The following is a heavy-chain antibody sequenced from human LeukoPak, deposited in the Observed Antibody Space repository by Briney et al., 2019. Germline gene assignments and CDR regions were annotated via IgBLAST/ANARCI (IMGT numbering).Heavy chain of an antibody. CDR2: ITGSGGST. CDR3: AKDGSGSYYFSYYYYYMDV. D-gene: IGHD3-10*01. CDR1: GFTFSNYA. V-gene: IGHV3-23*01. Sequence: GGSLRLSWAASGFTFSNYAMTWVRQAAGKGLEWVSAITGSGGSTSYTDPVKGRFTISRDNSKNTLYLQMNSLRPEDTAVYYCAKDGSGSYYFSYYYYYMDVWGKGTTVTVSS. J-gene: IGHJ6*03.